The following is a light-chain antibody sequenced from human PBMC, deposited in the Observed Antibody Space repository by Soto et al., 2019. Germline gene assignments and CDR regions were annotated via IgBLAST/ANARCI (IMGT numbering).Light chain of an antibody. V-gene: IGKV3-20*01. CDR1: QSVSSGY. CDR2: GAS. CDR3: QQYTYSPWT. Sequence: EVVLTQSPGTLSLSPGERATLSCRASQSVSSGYLGWYQQKPGQAPRLLIYGASSRATGIPDRFSGSGSGTDFTLTSSRLEPEDFAVYFCQQYTYSPWTFGQGTKVEIK. J-gene: IGKJ1*01.